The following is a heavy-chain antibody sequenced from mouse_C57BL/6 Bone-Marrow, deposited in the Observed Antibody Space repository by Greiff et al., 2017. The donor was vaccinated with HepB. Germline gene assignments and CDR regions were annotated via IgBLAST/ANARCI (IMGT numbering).Heavy chain of an antibody. CDR3: ARKYGMDY. CDR2: ISNLAYSI. V-gene: IGHV5-15*01. CDR1: GFTFSDYG. Sequence: EVQGVESGGGLVQPGGSLKLSCAASGFTFSDYGMAWVRQAPRKGPEWVAFISNLAYSIYYADTVTGRFTISRENAKNTLYLEMSSLRSEDTAMYYCARKYGMDYWGQGTSVTVSS. J-gene: IGHJ4*01.